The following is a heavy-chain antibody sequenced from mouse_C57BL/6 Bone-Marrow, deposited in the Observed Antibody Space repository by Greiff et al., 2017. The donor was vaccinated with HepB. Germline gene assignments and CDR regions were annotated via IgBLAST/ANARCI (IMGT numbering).Heavy chain of an antibody. CDR2: IYPGSGST. V-gene: IGHV1-55*01. CDR3: ARGRVITTVVAHWYVDV. CDR1: GYTFTSYW. J-gene: IGHJ1*03. Sequence: VQLQQPGAELVKPGASVKMSCKASGYTFTSYWITWVKQRPGQGLEWIGDIYPGSGSTNYNEKFKSKATLTVDTSSSTAYMQLSSLTSEDSADYYCARGRVITTVVAHWYVDVWGTGTTVTVSS. D-gene: IGHD1-1*01.